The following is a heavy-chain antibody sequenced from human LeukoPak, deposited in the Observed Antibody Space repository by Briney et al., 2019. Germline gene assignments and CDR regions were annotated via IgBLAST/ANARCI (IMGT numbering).Heavy chain of an antibody. CDR2: ISSSGSTI. V-gene: IGHV3-11*04. CDR1: GFTFSDYY. J-gene: IGHJ4*02. CDR3: ARGYYDSSGYYLVARVSMNDY. D-gene: IGHD3-22*01. Sequence: PGGSLRLSCAASGFTFSDYYMSWIRQAPGKGLEWVSYISSSGSTIYYADSVKGRFTISRDNAKNSLYLQMNSLRAEDTAVYYCARGYYDSSGYYLVARVSMNDYWGQGTLVTVSS.